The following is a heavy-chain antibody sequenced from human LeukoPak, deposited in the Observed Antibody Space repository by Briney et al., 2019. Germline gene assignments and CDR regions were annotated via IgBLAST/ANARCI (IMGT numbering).Heavy chain of an antibody. J-gene: IGHJ4*02. D-gene: IGHD2-21*01. CDR1: GFTFSNAW. CDR2: IKSKTDGGTT. Sequence: PGGSLRLSCAASGFTFSNAWMSWVRQAPGKGLEWVGRIKSKTDGGTTDYAAPVKGRFTISRDDSKNTLYLQMNSLKTEDTAVHHCTTDSDLAYCGGDCYWYYWGQGTLVTVSS. CDR3: TTDSDLAYCGGDCYWYY. V-gene: IGHV3-15*01.